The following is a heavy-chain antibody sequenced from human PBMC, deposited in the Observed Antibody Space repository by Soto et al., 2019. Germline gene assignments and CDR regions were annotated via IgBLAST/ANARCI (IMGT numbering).Heavy chain of an antibody. Sequence: GGSLRLSCAASGFTFSSYSMNWARQAPGKGLEWVSSISSSSSYIYYADSVKGRFTISRDNAKNSLYLQMNSLRAEDTAVYYCARDYCSGGSCYRGPFDYWGQGTLVTVSS. J-gene: IGHJ4*02. D-gene: IGHD2-15*01. CDR1: GFTFSSYS. CDR3: ARDYCSGGSCYRGPFDY. V-gene: IGHV3-21*01. CDR2: ISSSSSYI.